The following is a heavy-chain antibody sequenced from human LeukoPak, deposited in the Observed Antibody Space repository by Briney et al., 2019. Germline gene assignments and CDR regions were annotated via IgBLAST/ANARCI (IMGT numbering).Heavy chain of an antibody. D-gene: IGHD3-9*01. CDR1: GFTFDDYA. CDR2: ISWNSGSI. CDR3: AKARRYDAFDI. J-gene: IGHJ3*02. V-gene: IGHV3-9*01. Sequence: GGSLRLSCAASGFTFDDYAMHWVRQAPGKGLEWVSGISWNSGSIGYADSVKGRFTISRDNAKNSLYLQMNSLRAEDTALYYCAKARRYDAFDIWGQGTMVTVSS.